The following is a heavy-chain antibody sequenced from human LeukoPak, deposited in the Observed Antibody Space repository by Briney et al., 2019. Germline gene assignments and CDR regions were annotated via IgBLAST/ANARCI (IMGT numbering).Heavy chain of an antibody. V-gene: IGHV4-59*08. Sequence: SETLSLTCTVSGGSISSYDWSWIRQPPGKGLEWIGYIYYSGSTNYNPSLKSRVTISVDTSKNQFSLKLSSVTAADTAVYYCARHPSPLDIVVVPAAIGIFDYWGQGTLVTVSS. CDR1: GGSISSYD. D-gene: IGHD2-2*01. CDR2: IYYSGST. J-gene: IGHJ4*02. CDR3: ARHPSPLDIVVVPAAIGIFDY.